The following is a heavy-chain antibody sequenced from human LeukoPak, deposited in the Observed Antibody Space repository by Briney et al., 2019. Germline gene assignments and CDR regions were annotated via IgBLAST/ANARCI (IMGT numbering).Heavy chain of an antibody. CDR1: GFTLSSYW. V-gene: IGHV3-74*01. CDR3: ARDLQY. J-gene: IGHJ4*02. CDR2: INNDGVST. Sequence: GGSLRLSCATSGFTLSSYWMHWVRQVPGKGLEWLSRINNDGVSTSYADSVKGRFTISRDNSKNTLYLQMNSLRAEDTAVYYCARDLQYWGQGTLVTVSS.